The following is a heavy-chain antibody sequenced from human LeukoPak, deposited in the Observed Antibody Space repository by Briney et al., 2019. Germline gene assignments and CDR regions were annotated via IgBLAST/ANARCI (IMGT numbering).Heavy chain of an antibody. CDR2: IIPIFGTA. V-gene: IGHV1-69*13. CDR1: GYTFTSYY. D-gene: IGHD2-15*01. Sequence: GASVTVSCKASGYTFTSYYMHWVRQAPGQGLEWMGGIIPIFGTANYAQKFQGRVTITADESTSTAYMELSSLRSEDTAVYYCARAPIGYCSGGSCYEHAFDIWGQGTMVTVSS. CDR3: ARAPIGYCSGGSCYEHAFDI. J-gene: IGHJ3*02.